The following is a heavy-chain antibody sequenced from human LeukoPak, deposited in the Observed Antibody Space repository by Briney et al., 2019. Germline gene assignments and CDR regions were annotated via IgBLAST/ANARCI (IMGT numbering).Heavy chain of an antibody. CDR3: ARGAIVATILGYFDY. CDR1: GGSISSGGYY. CDR2: IYYSGST. J-gene: IGHJ4*02. Sequence: SETLSLTCTVSGGSISSGGYYWSWIRQHPGKGLEWIGYIYYSGSTYYNPSLKSRVTISVDTSKNQFSLKLSSVTAADTAVYYCARGAIVATILGYFDYWGQGTLVTVSS. D-gene: IGHD5-12*01. V-gene: IGHV4-31*03.